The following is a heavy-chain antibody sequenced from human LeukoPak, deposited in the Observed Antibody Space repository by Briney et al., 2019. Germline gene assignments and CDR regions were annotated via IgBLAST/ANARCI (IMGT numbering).Heavy chain of an antibody. CDR3: ARVRKDIQSMVRGQNYYYYYMDV. Sequence: GGSLRLSCAASGFTFSTYTMNWVRQAPGKGLEWVSSIDSSSTYIYYADSMKGRFTISRDNAKNSLYLQMNSLRAEDTAVYYCARVRKDIQSMVRGQNYYYYYMDVWGKGTTVTISS. V-gene: IGHV3-21*01. CDR2: IDSSSTYI. CDR1: GFTFSTYT. J-gene: IGHJ6*03. D-gene: IGHD3-10*01.